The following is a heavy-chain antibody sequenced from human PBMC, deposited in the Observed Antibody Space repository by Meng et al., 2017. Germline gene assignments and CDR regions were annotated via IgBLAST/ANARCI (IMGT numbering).Heavy chain of an antibody. J-gene: IGHJ4*02. V-gene: IGHV3-53*02. Sequence: QLGGTGGGLIYPGASLTLSCTASGLSVTRSYMSWVRQAPGKGLEWVSVIYSGGSTYYADSVKGRFSISRDNSKNPLYLQMNSLRAEDTAVYFCARDSSSGWYHNYWGQGTLVTVSS. CDR2: IYSGGST. CDR1: GLSVTRSY. CDR3: ARDSSSGWYHNY. D-gene: IGHD6-19*01.